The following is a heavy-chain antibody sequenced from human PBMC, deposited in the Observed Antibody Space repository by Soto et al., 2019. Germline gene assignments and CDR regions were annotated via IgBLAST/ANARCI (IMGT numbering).Heavy chain of an antibody. CDR1: GGTFSSYA. Sequence: QVQLVQSGAEVKKPGSSVKVSCKASGGTFSSYAISWVRQAPGQGLEWMGGIIPIFGTANYAQKFQGRVTITADESTSTAYMELSSLRSEDTAVYYCARDGNYDFWSGYFKGGSGFDLWGRGTLVTVSS. D-gene: IGHD3-3*01. J-gene: IGHJ2*01. CDR2: IIPIFGTA. V-gene: IGHV1-69*01. CDR3: ARDGNYDFWSGYFKGGSGFDL.